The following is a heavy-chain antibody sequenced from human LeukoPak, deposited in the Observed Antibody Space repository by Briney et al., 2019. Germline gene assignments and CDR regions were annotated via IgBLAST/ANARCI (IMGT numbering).Heavy chain of an antibody. V-gene: IGHV4-39*01. CDR2: IYYSGST. D-gene: IGHD4/OR15-4a*01. J-gene: IGHJ6*03. CDR3: ARRKGAYSYYYYYMDV. CDR1: GGSISSSSYY. Sequence: SETLSLTCTLAGGSISSSSYYWGWIRHPPGKGLEWIGSIYYSGSTYYNPSPKSRVTISVDTSKNQFSLKLSSVTAADTAVYYCARRKGAYSYYYYYMDVWAKGPRSPSP.